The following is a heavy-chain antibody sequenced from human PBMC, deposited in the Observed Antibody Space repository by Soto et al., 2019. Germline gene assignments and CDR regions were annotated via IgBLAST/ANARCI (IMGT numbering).Heavy chain of an antibody. D-gene: IGHD5-12*01. CDR3: AKDFQTGVVAADFDY. J-gene: IGHJ4*02. Sequence: GGSLRISCAASGFTFSSYAMSWVRQAPGKGLEWVSAISGSGGSTYYADSVKGRFTISRDNSKNTLYLQMNSLRAEDTAVYYCAKDFQTGVVAADFDYWGQGTLVTVSS. CDR1: GFTFSSYA. V-gene: IGHV3-23*01. CDR2: ISGSGGST.